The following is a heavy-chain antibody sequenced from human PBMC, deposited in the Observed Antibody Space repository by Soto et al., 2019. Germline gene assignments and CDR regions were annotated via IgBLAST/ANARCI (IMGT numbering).Heavy chain of an antibody. CDR3: AHRPSYCSGGSCYSGFDY. V-gene: IGHV2-5*02. J-gene: IGHJ4*02. D-gene: IGHD2-15*01. CDR2: LYWDVDK. Sequence: QITLKESGPTLVKPTQTLTLTCTFSGFSLSTSGVGVGWIRLPPGKALEWLALLYWDVDKRYSLSLKSMLTITKDTSKNQVVLTMTNMDPVDTASYYCAHRPSYCSGGSCYSGFDYWGQATLVTVSS. CDR1: GFSLSTSGVG.